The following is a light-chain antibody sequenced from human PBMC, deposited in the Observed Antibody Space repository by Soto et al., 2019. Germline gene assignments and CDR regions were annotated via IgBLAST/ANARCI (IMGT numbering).Light chain of an antibody. CDR2: DVS. CDR3: CSYAGSYTLV. Sequence: QSALTQPRSMSGSPGQSVTISCTGTSSDVGGYNYVSWYQQHPGKAPKLMTYDVSKRPSGVPDRFSGSKSGNTDSLTISGLQAEDEADYYCCSYAGSYTLVFGGGTKLTVL. CDR1: SSDVGGYNY. V-gene: IGLV2-11*01. J-gene: IGLJ2*01.